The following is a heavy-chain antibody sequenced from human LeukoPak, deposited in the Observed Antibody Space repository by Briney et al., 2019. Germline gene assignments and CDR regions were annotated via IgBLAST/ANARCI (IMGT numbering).Heavy chain of an antibody. J-gene: IGHJ4*01. CDR1: GFSFSSYG. CDR3: AKDFGDFFPPLFDS. CDR2: ISGLSGRT. Sequence: PGGSLRLSCATSGFSFSSYGMSWVRQAPGKGLEWVSSISGLSGRTYYADSVKGRVTISRDNSKNALSLQMNSLRAEDTAVYYRAKDFGDFFPPLFDSWGHGTLVTVSS. V-gene: IGHV3-23*01. D-gene: IGHD4-17*01.